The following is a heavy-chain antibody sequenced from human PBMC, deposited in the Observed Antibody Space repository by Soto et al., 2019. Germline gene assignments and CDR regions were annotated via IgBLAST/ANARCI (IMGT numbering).Heavy chain of an antibody. CDR1: GFTFSSYW. V-gene: IGHV3-7*03. CDR2: IKQDGSEK. J-gene: IGHJ4*02. CDR3: ARVGYSGYEFDY. D-gene: IGHD5-12*01. Sequence: GGSLRLSCAASGFTFSSYWMSWVRQAPGKGLEWVANIKQDGSEKYYVDSVKGRFTISRDNAKNSLYLQMNSLRAEDTVVYYGARVGYSGYEFDYWGQGTLVTVS.